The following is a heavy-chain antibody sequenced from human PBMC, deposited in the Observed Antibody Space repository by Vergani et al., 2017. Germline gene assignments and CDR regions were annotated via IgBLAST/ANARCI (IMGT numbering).Heavy chain of an antibody. Sequence: QVQLVESGGGLVKPGGSLRLSCAASGFTFSDYYMSWIRQAPGKGLEWVSYISSSGSAIYYADSVKGRFTISRDNAKNSLYLQMNSLRAEDTAVYYCARVSGKQAASWAGNWFDPWGQGTLVTVSS. CDR1: GFTFSDYY. CDR2: ISSSGSAI. J-gene: IGHJ5*02. V-gene: IGHV3-11*04. D-gene: IGHD2-15*01. CDR3: ARVSGKQAASWAGNWFDP.